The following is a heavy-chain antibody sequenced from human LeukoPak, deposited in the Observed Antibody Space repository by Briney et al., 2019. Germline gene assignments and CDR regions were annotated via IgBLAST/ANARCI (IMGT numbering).Heavy chain of an antibody. J-gene: IGHJ3*02. CDR3: ARSRSGYSYDHAAFEI. Sequence: PSETLSLTCTASGDSISTYYWSWIRQPPGKGLEWIAYIDYRGSTTYNPSLRSRVTISVDTSRNQFSLKLYSVTAADTAVYYCARSRSGYSYDHAAFEIWGQGTMVTVSS. V-gene: IGHV4-59*01. D-gene: IGHD5-18*01. CDR2: IDYRGST. CDR1: GDSISTYY.